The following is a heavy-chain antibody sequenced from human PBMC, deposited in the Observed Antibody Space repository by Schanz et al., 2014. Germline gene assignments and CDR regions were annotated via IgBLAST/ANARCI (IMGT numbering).Heavy chain of an antibody. J-gene: IGHJ5*02. CDR3: ARDLEGYDGGGGGFDP. CDR2: IWSDGSTK. V-gene: IGHV3-33*08. Sequence: VQLLDSGGGLVQPGESLRLSCSASGFAFSAYGMHWVRQAPGKGPEWVAVIWSDGSTKYYADSVKGRFTISRDNSKNTLYLQMNSLRAEDTAVYYCARDLEGYDGGGGGFDPWGQGTLVTVSS. CDR1: GFAFSAYG. D-gene: IGHD2-21*01.